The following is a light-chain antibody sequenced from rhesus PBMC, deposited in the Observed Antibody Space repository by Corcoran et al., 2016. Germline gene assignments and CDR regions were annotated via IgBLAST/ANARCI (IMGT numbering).Light chain of an antibody. J-gene: IGKJ3*01. CDR3: LQSSTWPFT. CDR1: QSVSSY. CDR2: GAS. Sequence: ELVMTQSPATLALSPGERATLSCRASQSVSSYLAWYQQKPGQAPRLLIYGASRRAPGIPDRFSGSGSGTAFTLTISSLETEDVGVYFCLQSSTWPFTFGPGTKVDI. V-gene: IGKV3-24*04.